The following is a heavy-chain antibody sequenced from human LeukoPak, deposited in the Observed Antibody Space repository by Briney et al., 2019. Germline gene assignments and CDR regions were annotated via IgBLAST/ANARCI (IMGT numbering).Heavy chain of an antibody. D-gene: IGHD1/OR15-1a*01. CDR3: GRIAINANNGMDV. V-gene: IGHV3-72*01. J-gene: IGHJ6*02. Sequence: GRSLRLACPPAAFTFTDQYTDWVRQAPGDGLGWDGRSRNKASSYTTEYAASVEGRFTISRDDSESSLYLQMNSLRTEDTAVYYCGRIAINANNGMDVWGQGTTVTVSS. CDR2: SRNKASSYTT. CDR1: AFTFTDQY.